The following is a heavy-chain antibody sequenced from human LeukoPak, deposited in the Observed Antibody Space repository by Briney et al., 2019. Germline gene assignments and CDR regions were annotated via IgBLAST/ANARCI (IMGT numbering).Heavy chain of an antibody. D-gene: IGHD3-10*01. CDR1: GFTFSSYDFSNYA. CDR3: ARGPPRGADRAPFDY. V-gene: IGHV3-23*01. Sequence: GGSLRLSCAASGFTFSSYDFSNYAMSWVRQAPGKGLEWVSAISDSGGRTYYGDSVKGRFTISRDNSKNTLYLEMNSLRAEDTAVYYCARGPPRGADRAPFDYWGQGTLVTVSS. CDR2: ISDSGGRT. J-gene: IGHJ4*02.